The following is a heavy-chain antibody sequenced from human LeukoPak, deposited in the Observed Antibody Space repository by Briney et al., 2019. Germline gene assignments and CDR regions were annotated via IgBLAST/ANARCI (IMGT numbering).Heavy chain of an antibody. CDR1: GFTLSSSA. CDR2: INNVGSHI. V-gene: IGHV3-21*01. Sequence: PGGSLRLSCAASGFTLSSSAMNWVRQAPGKGLEWVSSINNVGSHIYYAGSVKGRFTISRDNTKNSLYLQMNSLRAEDTAVYYCSRDPSYYLRYGYFDYWGQGALVTVSS. D-gene: IGHD1-26*01. CDR3: SRDPSYYLRYGYFDY. J-gene: IGHJ4*02.